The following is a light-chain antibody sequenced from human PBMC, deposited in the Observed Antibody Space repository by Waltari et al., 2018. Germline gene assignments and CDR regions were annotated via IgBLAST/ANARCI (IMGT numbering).Light chain of an antibody. V-gene: IGKV3D-15*01. CDR1: QSISSN. CDR2: GAS. J-gene: IGKJ4*01. CDR3: QQYNTWPLT. Sequence: EIVMTQSPATLSVSPGERATLSCRASQSISSNLAWYQQKPGQAPRLLIYGASIRATGIPAKFSGGGSGTEFTLTISSLQSEDFAVYSCQQYNTWPLTFGGGTRVEIK.